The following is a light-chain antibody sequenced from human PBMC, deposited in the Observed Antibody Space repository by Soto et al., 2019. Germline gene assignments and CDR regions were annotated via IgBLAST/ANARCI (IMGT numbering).Light chain of an antibody. CDR1: QSISSW. V-gene: IGKV1-5*03. CDR2: TAS. CDR3: QQYNSYPLT. Sequence: DTQMTQSPSTLSASVGDRVTITCRASQSISSWLAWYQQKPGKAPKLLIYTASSLESGVPSRFSGSASGTEFTLTISSLQPDDFATYDSQQYNSYPLTFGGGTKVDIK. J-gene: IGKJ4*01.